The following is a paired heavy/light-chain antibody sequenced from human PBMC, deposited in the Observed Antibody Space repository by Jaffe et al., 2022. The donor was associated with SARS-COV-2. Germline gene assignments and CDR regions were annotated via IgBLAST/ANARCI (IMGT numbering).Heavy chain of an antibody. D-gene: IGHD2-21*01. CDR2: ISSSGTYT. V-gene: IGHV3-11*06. Sequence: VQLVESGGGLVKPGGSLRLSCAASGFTFSDYYMTWIRQAPGKGLERVSYISSSGTYTYYSDSVKGRFTISRDNVKNSLYLQMNSLRPEDTAVYYCARVHASSYSFDYWGQGTLVTVST. CDR1: GFTFSDYY. CDR3: ARVHASSYSFDY. J-gene: IGHJ4*02.
Light chain of an antibody. J-gene: IGLJ1*01. CDR2: DVT. CDR1: SSDVGAYNY. Sequence: QSALTQPRSVSGSPGQSVTISCTGTSSDVGAYNYVSWFQQHPGKAPKLMIYDVTKRPSGVPDRFSGSKSGNTASLTISGLQDEDEADYYCCSYAGSYTGVFGTGTKVTVL. CDR3: CSYAGSYTGV. V-gene: IGLV2-11*01.